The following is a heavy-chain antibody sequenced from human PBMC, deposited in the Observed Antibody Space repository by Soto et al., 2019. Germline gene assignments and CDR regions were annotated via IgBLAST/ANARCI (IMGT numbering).Heavy chain of an antibody. CDR3: ARDRWGGGSSYYGMDV. D-gene: IGHD3-16*01. V-gene: IGHV4-31*03. CDR2: IYYSGST. CDR1: GGSISSGGYY. J-gene: IGHJ6*02. Sequence: SETLSLTCTVSGGSISSGGYYWSWIRQHPGKGLEWIGYIYYSGSTYYNPSLKSRVTISVDTSKNQFSLKLSSVTAADTAVYYCARDRWGGGSSYYGMDVWGQGTTVTVSS.